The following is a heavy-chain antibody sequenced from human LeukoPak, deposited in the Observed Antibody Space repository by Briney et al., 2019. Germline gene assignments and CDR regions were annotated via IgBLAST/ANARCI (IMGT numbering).Heavy chain of an antibody. J-gene: IGHJ4*02. CDR2: IKQDGSEK. CDR3: ARELIYDSSGLLNDDY. Sequence: PGGSLRLSCAASGFTFSSYWMSWVRQAPGKGLEWVANIKQDGSEKYYVDSVKGRFTISRDNAKNSLYLQMNSLRAEDTAVYYCARELIYDSSGLLNDDYWGQGTLVTVSS. V-gene: IGHV3-7*03. D-gene: IGHD3-22*01. CDR1: GFTFSSYW.